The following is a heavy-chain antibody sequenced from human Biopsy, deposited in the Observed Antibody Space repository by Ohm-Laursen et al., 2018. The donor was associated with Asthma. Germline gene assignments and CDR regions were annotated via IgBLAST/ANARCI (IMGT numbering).Heavy chain of an antibody. J-gene: IGHJ6*02. Sequence: SVNPSRTPSADTFRTSAFSWVRLAPGQGLEWMAVVIPLLDIGHYAQKFQGRLSITADESTSTCYMELRGLTSEDTAVYFCARGYSGYDRIQYYYNGMDVWGQGTTVTVS. CDR3: ARGYSGYDRIQYYYNGMDV. V-gene: IGHV1-69*01. CDR2: VIPLLDIG. CDR1: ADTFRTSA. D-gene: IGHD5-12*01.